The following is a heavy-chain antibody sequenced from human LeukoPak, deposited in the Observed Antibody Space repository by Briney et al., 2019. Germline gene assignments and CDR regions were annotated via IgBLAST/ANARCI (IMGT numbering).Heavy chain of an antibody. D-gene: IGHD2-15*01. J-gene: IGHJ4*02. CDR2: IRYDGSNK. CDR1: GFTFSSYG. CDR3: AKAGAVVVVAAKYFDY. V-gene: IGHV3-30*02. Sequence: GGSLRLSCAASGFTFSSYGMHWVRQAPGKGLEWVAFIRYDGSNKYYADSVKGRFTISRDNSKNTLYLQMNSLRAEDTAVYYCAKAGAVVVVAAKYFDYWGQGTLVTVSS.